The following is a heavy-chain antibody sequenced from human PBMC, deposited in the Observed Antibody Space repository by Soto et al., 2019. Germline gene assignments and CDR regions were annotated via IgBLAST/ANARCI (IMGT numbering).Heavy chain of an antibody. Sequence: QITLKESGPTLVKPTQTLTLTCTFSGFSLSTSGVGVGWIRQPPGKALEWLALFYWEDDKRYSPFLKSRLTIPKDTAKKQVVLTMTNMDPVDTAIYYCAHRLGAAAGKFDPGSHGTLVTVSS. D-gene: IGHD6-13*01. CDR2: FYWEDDK. CDR1: GFSLSTSGVG. V-gene: IGHV2-5*02. CDR3: AHRLGAAAGKFDP. J-gene: IGHJ5*02.